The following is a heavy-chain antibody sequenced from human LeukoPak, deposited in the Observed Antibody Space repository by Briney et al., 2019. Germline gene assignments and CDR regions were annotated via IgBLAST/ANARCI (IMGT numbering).Heavy chain of an antibody. CDR1: GFSLSNARMG. V-gene: IGHV2-26*01. CDR2: IFSSDEK. Sequence: SGPVLVKPTETLTLTCTVSGFSLSNARMGVSWIRQPPGKALEWLAHIFSSDEKSYSTSLKSRLTISKDTSKSQVVLTMTNMDPVDTATYYCARSLRYYYYMDVWGKGTTVTVSS. D-gene: IGHD3-10*01. CDR3: ARSLRYYYYMDV. J-gene: IGHJ6*03.